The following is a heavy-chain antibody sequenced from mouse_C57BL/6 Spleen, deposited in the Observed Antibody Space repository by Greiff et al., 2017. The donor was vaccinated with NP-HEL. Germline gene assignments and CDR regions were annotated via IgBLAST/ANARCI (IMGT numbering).Heavy chain of an antibody. J-gene: IGHJ4*01. D-gene: IGHD3-3*01. V-gene: IGHV2-3*01. CDR3: AKPGRARYYDAMDY. CDR1: GFSLTSYG. Sequence: QVHVKQSGPGLVAPSQSLSITCTVSGFSLTSYGVSWVRQPPGKGLEWLGVIWGDGSTNYHSALISRLSISKDNSKSQVFLKLNSLQTDDTATYYCAKPGRARYYDAMDYWGQGTSVTVSS. CDR2: IWGDGST.